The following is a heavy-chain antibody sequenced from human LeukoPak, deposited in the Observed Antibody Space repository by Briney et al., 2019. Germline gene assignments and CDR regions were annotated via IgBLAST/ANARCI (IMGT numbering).Heavy chain of an antibody. D-gene: IGHD6-19*01. CDR2: INHSGST. J-gene: IGHJ5*02. V-gene: IGHV4-34*01. Sequence: PSETLSLTCAVYGGSFSGYYWSWIRQPPGKGLEWIGEINHSGSTNYNPSLKSRVTISVDTSKNQFSLKLSSVTAADTAVYYCAREPVAGTYNWFDPWGQGTLVTVSS. CDR1: GGSFSGYY. CDR3: AREPVAGTYNWFDP.